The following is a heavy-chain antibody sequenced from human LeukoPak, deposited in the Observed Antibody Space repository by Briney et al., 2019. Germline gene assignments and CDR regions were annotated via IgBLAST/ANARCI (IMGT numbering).Heavy chain of an antibody. CDR1: GFTFSSYG. Sequence: GGSLRLSCAASGFTFSSYGMHWVRQAPGKGLEWVAVIWYDGSNKYYADSVKGRFTISRDNSKNTLYLQMNSLRAEDTAVYYCAKDRWDSGSPNRFDPWGQGTLVTVSS. CDR2: IWYDGSNK. CDR3: AKDRWDSGSPNRFDP. J-gene: IGHJ5*02. D-gene: IGHD3-10*01. V-gene: IGHV3-33*06.